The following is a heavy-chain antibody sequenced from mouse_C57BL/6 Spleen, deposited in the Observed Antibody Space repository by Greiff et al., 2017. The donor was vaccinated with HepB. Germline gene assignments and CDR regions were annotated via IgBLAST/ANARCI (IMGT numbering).Heavy chain of an antibody. CDR3: ARHGDSSGHYAMED. Sequence: EVQVVESGGDLVKPGGSLKLSCAASGFTFSSYGMSWVRQTPDKRLEWVATISSGDSNTYYPHSVKGRFTISRDNAKNTQYLQMSSLKSEDTAMYYGARHGDSSGHYAMEDWGQGTSVTVAS. V-gene: IGHV5-6*01. CDR1: GFTFSSYG. CDR2: ISSGDSNT. D-gene: IGHD3-2*02. J-gene: IGHJ4*01.